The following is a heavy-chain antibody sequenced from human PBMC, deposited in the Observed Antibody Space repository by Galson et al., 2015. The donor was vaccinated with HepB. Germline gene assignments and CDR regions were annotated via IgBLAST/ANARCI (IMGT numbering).Heavy chain of an antibody. CDR2: ISYGGSNK. CDR3: VKGYSGSHLTAFHI. J-gene: IGHJ3*02. V-gene: IGHV3-30*14. Sequence: SLRLSCAASGFTFSWYGMHWVRQAPGKGLEWLALISYGGSNKYYADSVKGRFTISRDNSKNTLFLQVSSLRTEDTAVFYCVKGYSGSHLTAFHIWGQGTMVTVSS. D-gene: IGHD1-26*01. CDR1: GFTFSWYG.